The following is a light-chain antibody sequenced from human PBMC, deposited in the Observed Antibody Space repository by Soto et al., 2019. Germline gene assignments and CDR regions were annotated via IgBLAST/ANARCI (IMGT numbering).Light chain of an antibody. V-gene: IGLV8-61*01. J-gene: IGLJ2*01. CDR3: MLYMGGGLVV. Sequence: QAVVTQEPSFSVSPGGTVTXXXXXXXXXASTTYYPSCYQQTPGQAPRTLIYSTNIRSSGVPDRFSGSILGNKAALTITGAQADDESDYHCMLYMGGGLVVFGGGTKLTVL. CDR2: STN. CDR1: XXXASTTYY.